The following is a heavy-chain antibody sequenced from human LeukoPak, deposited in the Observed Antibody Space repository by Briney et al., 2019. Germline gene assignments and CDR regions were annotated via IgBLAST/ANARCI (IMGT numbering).Heavy chain of an antibody. D-gene: IGHD5-18*01. CDR1: GYTFTSYY. CDR2: INPSGGSA. J-gene: IGHJ3*02. CDR3: AGDQEVHGYIYGAFDI. V-gene: IGHV1-46*01. Sequence: GASVKVSCKASGYTFTSYYLHWVRQAPGQGLEWMGIINPSGGSARYAQRFQGRVTMTRDTSTSTVYMELSSLRSEDTAVYYCAGDQEVHGYIYGAFDIWGQGTMVTVSS.